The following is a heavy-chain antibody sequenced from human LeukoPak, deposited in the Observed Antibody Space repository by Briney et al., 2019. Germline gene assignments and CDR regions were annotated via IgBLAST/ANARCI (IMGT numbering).Heavy chain of an antibody. Sequence: ASVKVSCKASGYIFTSYGISWVRQAPGQGLEWMGWISAYNGNTNYAQKLQGRVTMTTDTSTSTAYMELRSLRSDDTAVYYCARRVPSLYAFDIWGQGTMVTVSS. J-gene: IGHJ3*02. CDR1: GYIFTSYG. D-gene: IGHD3-16*01. CDR3: ARRVPSLYAFDI. V-gene: IGHV1-18*01. CDR2: ISAYNGNT.